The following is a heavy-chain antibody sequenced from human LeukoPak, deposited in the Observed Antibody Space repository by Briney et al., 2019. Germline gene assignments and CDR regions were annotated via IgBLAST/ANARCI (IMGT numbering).Heavy chain of an antibody. Sequence: PGGSLRLSCAASGFNFKTYTMNWVRQAPGKGLEWVSSISSSSRSIFHADSVKGRFTISRDNAKNSLYLQMSSLKPEDTAIYYCAREYYDSSGLDYWGQGTLVTVSS. V-gene: IGHV3-21*01. D-gene: IGHD3-22*01. CDR3: AREYYDSSGLDY. CDR1: GFNFKTYT. J-gene: IGHJ4*02. CDR2: ISSSSRSI.